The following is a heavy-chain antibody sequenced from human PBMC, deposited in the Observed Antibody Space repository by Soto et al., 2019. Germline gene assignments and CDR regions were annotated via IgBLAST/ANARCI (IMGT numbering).Heavy chain of an antibody. CDR2: IAYDGSKK. V-gene: IGHV3-30-3*01. Sequence: QVHLVESGGGVVQPGGSLRLSCADSGLTFSSYTMHWVRLAPGKGLEWLGIIAYDGSKKYYADSVKGRFTFSRDNSKNTLYLQMSSLRPEDTAVYYCARGGYRAWSTIDYWGQGTLVTVSS. J-gene: IGHJ4*02. CDR1: GLTFSSYT. D-gene: IGHD5-12*01. CDR3: ARGGYRAWSTIDY.